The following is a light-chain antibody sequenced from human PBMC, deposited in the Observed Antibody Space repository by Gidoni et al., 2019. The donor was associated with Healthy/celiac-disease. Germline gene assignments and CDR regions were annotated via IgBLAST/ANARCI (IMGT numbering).Light chain of an antibody. CDR2: AAS. CDR1: LGISSW. V-gene: IGKV1-12*01. J-gene: IGKJ5*01. CDR3: QQANSFPIN. Sequence: DIQMTQSPSSVSASVGDRVTITCRASLGISSWLDWYQQKPGKAPKILIYAASSLQSGVPSRFSGSGSGTDFNLTISSLQPEDFATYYCQQANSFPINFGQGTRLEIK.